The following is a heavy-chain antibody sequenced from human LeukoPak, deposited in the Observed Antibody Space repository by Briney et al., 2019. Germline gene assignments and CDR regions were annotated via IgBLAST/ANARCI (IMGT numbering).Heavy chain of an antibody. V-gene: IGHV1-69*13. CDR1: GYTFTSYG. J-gene: IGHJ6*02. D-gene: IGHD3-9*01. CDR3: ARDHDDILTGYSTYYYYGMDV. CDR2: IIPIFGTA. Sequence: GASVKVSCKASGYTFTSYGISWVRQAPGQGLEWMGGIIPIFGTANYAQKFQGRVTITADESTSTAYMELSSLRSEDTAVYYCARDHDDILTGYSTYYYYGMDVWGQGTTVTVSS.